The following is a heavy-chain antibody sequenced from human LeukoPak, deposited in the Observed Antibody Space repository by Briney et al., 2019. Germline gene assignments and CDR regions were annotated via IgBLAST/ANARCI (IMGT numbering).Heavy chain of an antibody. J-gene: IGHJ1*01. V-gene: IGHV1-2*02. D-gene: IGHD3-22*01. CDR1: GYTFTGYY. Sequence: EASVKVSCKASGYTFTGYYIHWVRQAPGQGLEWMGWINPNSDGTKYAQKFQGRVTMTRDTSISTAYMELRSDDTAVYYCATSSGYYVGYIQYWGQGTLVTVSP. CDR3: ATSSGYYVGYIQY. CDR2: INPNSDGT.